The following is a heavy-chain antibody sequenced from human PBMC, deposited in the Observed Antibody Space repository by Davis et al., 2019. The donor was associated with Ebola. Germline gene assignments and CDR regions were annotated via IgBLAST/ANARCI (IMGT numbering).Heavy chain of an antibody. J-gene: IGHJ4*02. CDR3: ARGHDYSNYYFDY. V-gene: IGHV4-34*01. CDR2: INHSGST. D-gene: IGHD4-11*01. Sequence: PSETLSLTCAVYGGSFSGYYWSWIRQPPGKGLEWIGEINHSGSTYYNPSLKSRVTISVDTSKNQFSLKLSSVTAADTAVYYCARGHDYSNYYFDYWGQGTLVTVSS. CDR1: GGSFSGYY.